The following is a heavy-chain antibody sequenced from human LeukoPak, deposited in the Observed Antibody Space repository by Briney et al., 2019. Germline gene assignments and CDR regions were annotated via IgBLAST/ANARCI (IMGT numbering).Heavy chain of an antibody. CDR3: ARGNYDSWSGYYPLYYYYGMDV. Sequence: PSETLSLTCAVYGGSFSGYYWSWNRQPPGKGLEWIGEINHSGSTNYNPSLKSRVTISVDTSKNQFSLKLSSVTAADTAVYYCARGNYDSWSGYYPLYYYYGMDVWGQGTTVTVSS. V-gene: IGHV4-34*01. CDR1: GGSFSGYY. CDR2: INHSGST. J-gene: IGHJ6*02. D-gene: IGHD3-3*01.